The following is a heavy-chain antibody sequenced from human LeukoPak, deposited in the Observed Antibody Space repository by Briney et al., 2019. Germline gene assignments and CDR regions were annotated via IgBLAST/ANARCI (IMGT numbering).Heavy chain of an antibody. CDR1: GGSISSSSYY. CDR3: ASSYYDSSGPFDY. Sequence: SETLSLTCTVSGGSISSSSYYWGWIRQPPGKGLEWIGSIYYSGSTYYNPSLQSRVTISVDTSKNQFSLKVTSVTAADTAVYYCASSYYDSSGPFDYWGQGTLVTVSS. J-gene: IGHJ4*02. V-gene: IGHV4-39*07. CDR2: IYYSGST. D-gene: IGHD3-22*01.